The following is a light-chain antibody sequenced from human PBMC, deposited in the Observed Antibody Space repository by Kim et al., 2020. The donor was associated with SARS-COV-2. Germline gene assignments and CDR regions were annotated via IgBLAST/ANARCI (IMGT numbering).Light chain of an antibody. CDR2: DAS. CDR1: QNVRNY. V-gene: IGKV3-11*01. J-gene: IGKJ4*01. Sequence: LSPGERAILSCRASQNVRNYLAWYKQRPGQPPRLRIHDASVRAAGIPARFSASGSGTDFTLTINNLEPEDFAVYYCQQRSDWPPLTFGGGTKLEI. CDR3: QQRSDWPPLT.